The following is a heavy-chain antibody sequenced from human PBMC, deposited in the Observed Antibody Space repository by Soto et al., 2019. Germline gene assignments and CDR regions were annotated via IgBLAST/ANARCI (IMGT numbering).Heavy chain of an antibody. J-gene: IGHJ4*02. Sequence: GGSLRLSCAASGFTFSSYSMNWVRQAPGKGLEWVSYISSSSSTIYYADSVKGRFTISRDNAKNSLYLQMNSLRAEDTAVYYCASNQDRECPTPSHWGQGTLVTVSS. V-gene: IGHV3-48*01. CDR1: GFTFSSYS. D-gene: IGHD3-10*01. CDR2: ISSSSSTI. CDR3: ASNQDRECPTPSH.